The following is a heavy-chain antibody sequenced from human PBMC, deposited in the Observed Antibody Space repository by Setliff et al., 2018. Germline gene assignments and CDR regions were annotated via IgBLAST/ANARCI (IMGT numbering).Heavy chain of an antibody. CDR2: MNIDNGET. Sequence: GASVKVSCKASGYSFTLYAMHWMRQAPGQRLEWMGWMNIDNGETEYSQEIQDRVTFTRDTFAETAYMELRSLTSDDMAVYFCARVTYCGGDCYSFDYWGQGTLVTVSS. D-gene: IGHD2-21*01. V-gene: IGHV1-3*03. CDR3: ARVTYCGGDCYSFDY. CDR1: GYSFTLYA. J-gene: IGHJ4*02.